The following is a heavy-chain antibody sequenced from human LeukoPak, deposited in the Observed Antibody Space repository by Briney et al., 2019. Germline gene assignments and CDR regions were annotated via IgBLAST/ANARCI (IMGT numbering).Heavy chain of an antibody. D-gene: IGHD3-10*01. CDR1: GYIFTNNW. CDR2: NYPGDSDT. Sequence: GESLKISCKGSGYIFTNNWIGWVRQMPGKGLEWMGINYPGDSDTRYSPSFEGQVTISADKSISTAYLQWSSLKASDTAMYYCARQTRDGSGSRGYSFDFWGLGTLVTVSS. V-gene: IGHV5-51*01. CDR3: ARQTRDGSGSRGYSFDF. J-gene: IGHJ4*02.